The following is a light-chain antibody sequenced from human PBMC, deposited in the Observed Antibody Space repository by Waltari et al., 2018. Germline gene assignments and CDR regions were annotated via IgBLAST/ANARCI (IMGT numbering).Light chain of an antibody. J-gene: IGLJ3*02. CDR1: NSDVGGYNY. V-gene: IGLV2-14*03. CDR3: SSYTISTTWV. Sequence: QSALTQPASVSGSPGQSIALSCTGTNSDVGGYNYFSWYQQYPDKAPKLLIYDVTTRPSGVSNRFSGSKSGNTASLTIAGLQAEDEADYYCSSYTISTTWVFGGGTKLTVL. CDR2: DVT.